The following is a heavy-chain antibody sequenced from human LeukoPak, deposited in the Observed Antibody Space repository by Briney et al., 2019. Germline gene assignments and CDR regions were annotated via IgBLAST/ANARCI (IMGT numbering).Heavy chain of an antibody. CDR1: GGSISSGYY. Sequence: PSETLSLTCTVSGGSISSGYYWGWIRQPPGKGLEWIGSIYHSGSTYYNPSLKSRVTISVDTSKNQFSLKLSSVTAADTAVYYCARGGLGIVVVTANFDYWGQGTLVTVSS. CDR3: ARGGLGIVVVTANFDY. D-gene: IGHD2-21*02. CDR2: IYHSGST. V-gene: IGHV4-38-2*02. J-gene: IGHJ4*02.